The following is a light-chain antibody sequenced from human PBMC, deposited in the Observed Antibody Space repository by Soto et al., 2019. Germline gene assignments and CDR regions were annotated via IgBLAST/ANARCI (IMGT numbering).Light chain of an antibody. J-gene: IGLJ3*02. Sequence: QSALTQPASVSGSPGQSITISCTETSSDVGGYAYVSWYQHHPGKAPKLIIYDVNSRPSGVPDRFSGSRSGNTDSLTISGLQADDEASYYCSSYTSSRGVFGGGTKLTVL. CDR1: SSDVGGYAY. CDR3: SSYTSSRGV. CDR2: DVN. V-gene: IGLV2-14*03.